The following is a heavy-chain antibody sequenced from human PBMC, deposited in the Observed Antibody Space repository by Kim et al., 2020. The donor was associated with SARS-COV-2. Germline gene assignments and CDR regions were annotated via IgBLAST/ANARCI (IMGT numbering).Heavy chain of an antibody. CDR3: GRDPPFTSSEDV. CDR2: ISYDGTYK. CDR1: GFIFRTYG. D-gene: IGHD3-16*01. V-gene: IGHV3-33*05. J-gene: IGHJ6*02. Sequence: GGSLRLSCAASGFIFRTYGMHWVRQAPGKGPEWVAVISYDGTYKDYEDSVKGRFLISRDNSGNMLNLQMDSLRVEDTAAYYCGRDPPFTSSEDVWGQGT.